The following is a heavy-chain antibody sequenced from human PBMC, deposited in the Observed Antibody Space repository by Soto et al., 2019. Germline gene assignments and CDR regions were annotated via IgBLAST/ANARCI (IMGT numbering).Heavy chain of an antibody. CDR2: INHSGST. D-gene: IGHD3-3*01. CDR1: GGSFSGYY. J-gene: IGHJ6*02. CDR3: ARGNYDFWSGYYPYYYYGMDV. Sequence: SETLSLTCAVYGGSFSGYYWSWIRQPPGKGLEWIGEINHSGSTNYNPSLKSRVTISVDTSKNQFSLKLSSVTAADTAVYYCARGNYDFWSGYYPYYYYGMDVWGQGTTVTVFS. V-gene: IGHV4-34*01.